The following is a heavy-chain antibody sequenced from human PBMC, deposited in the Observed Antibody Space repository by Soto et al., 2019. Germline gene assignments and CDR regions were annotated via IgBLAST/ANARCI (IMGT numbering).Heavy chain of an antibody. Sequence: QVQLVQSGAEVKKPGSSVTVSCKASGGTFGNSAVSWVRQAPGQGLEWMGGIIPIFRTPDYAQKFQGRVTSSADESTSTGYMELTSLRSEDTAVYYCARDKDRQQLGGNYYYGIDVWGQGTTVTVSS. J-gene: IGHJ6*02. CDR2: IIPIFRTP. CDR1: GGTFGNSA. V-gene: IGHV1-69*12. D-gene: IGHD3-3*02. CDR3: ARDKDRQQLGGNYYYGIDV.